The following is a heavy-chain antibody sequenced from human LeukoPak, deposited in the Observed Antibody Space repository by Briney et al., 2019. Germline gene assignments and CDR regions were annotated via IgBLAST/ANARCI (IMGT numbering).Heavy chain of an antibody. V-gene: IGHV4-34*01. CDR2: INHSGST. CDR3: ARVRTTIVRFDAFDI. CDR1: GGSFSGYY. Sequence: SETLSLTCAVYGGSFSGYYWSWIRQPPGKGLEWIGEINHSGSTNYNPSLKSRVTISVDTSKNQFSLKLSSVTAADTAVYYCARVRTTIVRFDAFDIWGQGTMVTVSS. J-gene: IGHJ3*02. D-gene: IGHD4-23*01.